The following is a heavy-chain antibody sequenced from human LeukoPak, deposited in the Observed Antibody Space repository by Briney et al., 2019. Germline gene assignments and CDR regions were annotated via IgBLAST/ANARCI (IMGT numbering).Heavy chain of an antibody. V-gene: IGHV3-30-3*01. Sequence: GGSLRLSCAASGFTFSSYAMHWVRQVPGKGLEWVAVISYDGSNKYYADSVMGRFTTSRDNSKNTLYVQMNSLSAEDTAVYYCARNFGSGRRYYYYVMDVWGQGTTVTVAS. D-gene: IGHD3-10*01. CDR1: GFTFSSYA. CDR3: ARNFGSGRRYYYYVMDV. J-gene: IGHJ6*02. CDR2: ISYDGSNK.